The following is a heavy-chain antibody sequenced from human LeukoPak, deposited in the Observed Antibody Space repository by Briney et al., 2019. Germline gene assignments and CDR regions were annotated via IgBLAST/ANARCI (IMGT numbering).Heavy chain of an antibody. V-gene: IGHV1-2*02. CDR3: ARRKPYCDGGSCYYMDV. CDR1: GYTFTGYD. D-gene: IGHD2-21*01. CDR2: INPNSGGT. Sequence: GASVKVSCKASGYTFTGYDMRWVRQAPGQGLEWMGWINPNSGGTNYAQKFQGRVTMTRDTSISTAYMELSRLRSDDTAVYYCARRKPYCDGGSCYYMDVWGKGTTVTVSS. J-gene: IGHJ6*03.